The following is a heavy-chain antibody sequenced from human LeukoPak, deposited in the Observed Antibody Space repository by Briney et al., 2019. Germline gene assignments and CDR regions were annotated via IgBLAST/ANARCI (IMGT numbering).Heavy chain of an antibody. CDR2: INPNSGGT. CDR3: ARDKGGATRFDY. CDR1: GYTFTGYY. V-gene: IGHV1-2*02. J-gene: IGHJ4*02. Sequence: ASVKVSCKASGYTFTGYYMHWVRQAPGQGLEWMGWINPNSGGTNYAQKFQGRVTMTRDTSISTAYMELSRLRSDDTAVYYCARDKGGATRFDYWGQGTLVTVSS. D-gene: IGHD1-26*01.